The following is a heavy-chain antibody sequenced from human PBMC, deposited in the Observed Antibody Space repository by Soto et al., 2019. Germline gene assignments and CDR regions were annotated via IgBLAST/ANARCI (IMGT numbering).Heavy chain of an antibody. CDR2: IYYSGST. J-gene: IGHJ4*02. V-gene: IGHV4-31*03. Sequence: QVQLQESGPGLVKPSQTLSLTCPVSGGSISSGGYYWSWILQHPGKGLEWIGYIYYSGSTYYNPSLKSRVTISVDTSKNQFSLKLSSVTAADTAVYYCASVGRRLGTFDYWGQGTLVTVSS. CDR1: GGSISSGGYY. D-gene: IGHD1-1*01. CDR3: ASVGRRLGTFDY.